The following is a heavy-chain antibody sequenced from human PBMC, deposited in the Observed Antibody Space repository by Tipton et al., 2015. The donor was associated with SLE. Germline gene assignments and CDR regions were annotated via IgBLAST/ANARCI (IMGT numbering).Heavy chain of an antibody. D-gene: IGHD2-15*01. CDR2: IYTSGGT. J-gene: IGHJ3*02. CDR1: GGSISSYY. CDR3: LLLELPLGYCSGGSCPDAFDI. Sequence: TLSLTCTVSGGSISSYYWSWIRQPPGKGLEWIGYIYTSGGTNYNPSLKSRVTISVDTSKNQFSLKLSSVTAADTAVYYCLLLELPLGYCSGGSCPDAFDIWGQGTMVTVSS. V-gene: IGHV4-4*08.